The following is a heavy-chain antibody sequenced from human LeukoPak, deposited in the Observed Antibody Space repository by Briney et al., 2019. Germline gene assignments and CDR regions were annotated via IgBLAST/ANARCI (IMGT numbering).Heavy chain of an antibody. V-gene: IGHV4-34*01. CDR2: INHSGST. CDR3: ARGFEGQQRITMIVVVITTYFDY. Sequence: PSETLSLTCAVYGGSFSGYYWSWIRQPPGKGLEWIGEINHSGSTNYNPSLKSRVTISVDTSKNQFSLKLSSVTAADTAVYYCARGFEGQQRITMIVVVITTYFDYWGQGTLVTVSS. CDR1: GGSFSGYY. J-gene: IGHJ4*02. D-gene: IGHD3-22*01.